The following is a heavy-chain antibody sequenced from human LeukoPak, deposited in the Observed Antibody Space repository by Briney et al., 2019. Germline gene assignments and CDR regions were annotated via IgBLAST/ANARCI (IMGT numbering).Heavy chain of an antibody. Sequence: GGSLRLSCAASGFTFSSYSMNWVRQAPGKGLEWVSAISGSGGSTYYADSVKGRFTISRDNSKNTLYLQMNSLRAEDTAVYYCANLPLSGWFDYWGQGTLVTVSS. D-gene: IGHD6-19*01. CDR1: GFTFSSYS. CDR2: ISGSGGST. V-gene: IGHV3-23*01. CDR3: ANLPLSGWFDY. J-gene: IGHJ4*02.